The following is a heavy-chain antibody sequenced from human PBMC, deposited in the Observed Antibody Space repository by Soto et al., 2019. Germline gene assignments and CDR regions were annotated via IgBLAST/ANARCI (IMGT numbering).Heavy chain of an antibody. J-gene: IGHJ5*02. CDR2: ISNDGTTK. V-gene: IGHV3-30*18. D-gene: IGHD1-26*01. CDR1: GFTFSLYG. Sequence: QVQLVESGGGVVQPGRSLRLSCAASGFTFSLYGIHWVRRAPGKGPEWLAVISNDGTTKYYADSVKGRFTVSRENSENTAFLQKNSLGGEDTAVYYCAKDFPSGSSRYDRFDPWGVGTSVTVS. CDR3: AKDFPSGSSRYDRFDP.